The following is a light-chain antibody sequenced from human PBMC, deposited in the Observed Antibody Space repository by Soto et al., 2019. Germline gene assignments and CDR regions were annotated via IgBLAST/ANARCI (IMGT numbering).Light chain of an antibody. Sequence: EIVLTQSPGTLSLSPGERATLSCRASQSVRSTYLAWYQQKPGQAPRLLIYGASSRATGIPDRFSGSGSGTDFTLTISRLEPEDFAVYYYHQYGDSPRTFDQGTKVEIK. V-gene: IGKV3-20*01. J-gene: IGKJ1*01. CDR2: GAS. CDR1: QSVRSTY. CDR3: HQYGDSPRT.